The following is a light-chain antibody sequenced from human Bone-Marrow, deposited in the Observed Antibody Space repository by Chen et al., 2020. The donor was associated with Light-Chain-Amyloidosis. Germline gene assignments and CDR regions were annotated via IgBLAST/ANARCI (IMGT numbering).Light chain of an antibody. CDR2: RDT. J-gene: IGLJ2*01. CDR3: QSADSSGTDEVI. V-gene: IGLV3-25*03. Sequence: SYELTQPPSVSVSPGQTARFTCSGDDLPTKYAYWYQQKPGQAPVLVIHRDTERPSGISERLSGSSSGTTATLTISGVQAEDEADYHCQSADSSGTDEVIFGGGTKLTVL. CDR1: DLPTKY.